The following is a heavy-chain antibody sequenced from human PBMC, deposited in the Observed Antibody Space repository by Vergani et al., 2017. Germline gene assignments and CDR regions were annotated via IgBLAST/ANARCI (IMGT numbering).Heavy chain of an antibody. D-gene: IGHD6-13*01. V-gene: IGHV4-61*01. CDR2: LSTTGGA. Sequence: QVQLQESGPGLVKPSETLSLTCTVSGVSVSSGSYYCNWIRQAPGKGLEWIGSLSTTGGATHASHNPSLKSRVSISVDTSKSQFSLRLTSVTAAESAIYYCSGDTHSWQRADRWGQGLLVSVSS. CDR3: SGDTHSWQRADR. J-gene: IGHJ5*02. CDR1: GVSVSSGSYY.